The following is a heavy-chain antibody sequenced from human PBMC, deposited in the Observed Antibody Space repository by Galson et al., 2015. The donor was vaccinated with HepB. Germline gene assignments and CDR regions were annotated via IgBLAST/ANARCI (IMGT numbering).Heavy chain of an antibody. J-gene: IGHJ5*02. CDR2: TWYDGSNK. CDR1: GFTFSSYG. V-gene: IGHV3-33*01. D-gene: IGHD1-26*01. CDR3: ARDQLVGAGFDP. Sequence: SLRLSCAASGFTFSSYGMHWVRQAPGKGLEWVAVTWYDGSNKYYADSVKGRFTISRDNSKNTLYLQMNSLRAEDTAVYYCARDQLVGAGFDPWGQGTLVTVSS.